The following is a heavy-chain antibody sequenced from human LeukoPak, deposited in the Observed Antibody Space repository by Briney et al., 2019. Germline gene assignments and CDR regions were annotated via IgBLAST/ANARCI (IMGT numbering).Heavy chain of an antibody. J-gene: IGHJ3*02. CDR1: GFSFSSYG. CDR2: INGSGIST. V-gene: IGHV3-23*01. Sequence: GGTLRLSCAASGFSFSSYGLSWVRQAPGKGLEWVSGINGSGISTDYADSVKGRFTISRDNSKNTLYLQMTSLKVEDTAAYYCAKRTIAAAGYLDAFDMWGQGTTVTVSS. CDR3: AKRTIAAAGYLDAFDM. D-gene: IGHD6-13*01.